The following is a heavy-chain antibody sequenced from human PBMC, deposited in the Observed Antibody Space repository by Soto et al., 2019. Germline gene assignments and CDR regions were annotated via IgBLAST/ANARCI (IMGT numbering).Heavy chain of an antibody. J-gene: IGHJ4*02. CDR1: GYTFSSYA. CDR2: INARNGNT. D-gene: IGHD3-10*01. CDR3: ARGLGGSGSYSDY. Sequence: QVQLVQSGAEVKKPGASVKVSCKASGYTFSSYAMHWVRQAPGQRLEWMGWINARNGNTKYSQKFQGRVTITRDTSASTAYMELSSLRSEDTAVYYCARGLGGSGSYSDYWGQGTLVTVSS. V-gene: IGHV1-3*01.